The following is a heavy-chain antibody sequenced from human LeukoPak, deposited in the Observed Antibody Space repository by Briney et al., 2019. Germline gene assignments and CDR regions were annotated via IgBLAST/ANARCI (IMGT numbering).Heavy chain of an antibody. D-gene: IGHD1-14*01. CDR2: VKQDGSEK. J-gene: IGHJ6*03. CDR3: ARAGPLYYYYYMDV. CDR1: GFTFSSYW. V-gene: IGHV3-7*01. Sequence: GGSLRLSCAASGFTFSSYWMSWVRQAPGKGLEWVANVKQDGSEKYYVDSVKGRFTISRDNAKNSLYLQMNSLRAEDTAVYYCARAGPLYYYYYMDVWGKGTTVTVSS.